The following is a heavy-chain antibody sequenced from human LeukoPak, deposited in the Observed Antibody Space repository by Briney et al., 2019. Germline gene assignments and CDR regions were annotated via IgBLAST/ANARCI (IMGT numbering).Heavy chain of an antibody. V-gene: IGHV3-15*01. D-gene: IGHD3-22*01. J-gene: IGHJ4*02. CDR3: TSRNYYDSSGYYFRFDC. Sequence: GGSLRLSCAASGFTFSNAWMSWVRQTPGKGLEWVGHISSKTDGGTTDYAAPVKGRFTISRDGSETTLYLQMNSLKPEDTAVYYCTSRNYYDSSGYYFRFDCWGQGTLVTVSS. CDR2: ISSKTDGGTT. CDR1: GFTFSNAW.